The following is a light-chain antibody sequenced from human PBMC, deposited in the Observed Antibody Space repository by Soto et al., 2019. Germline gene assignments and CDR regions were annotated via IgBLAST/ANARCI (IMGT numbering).Light chain of an antibody. CDR1: QSVSSY. Sequence: EIVMTQSPGTLSLSPWERATLSCRASQSVSSYLAWYQQKPGQAPRLLLSDASDRATGIPDRFSGSGSGTDFTLTISRLVPEDFAVYYCQKYGSSLRWTFGQGTKVDIK. V-gene: IGKV3-20*01. CDR2: DAS. J-gene: IGKJ1*01. CDR3: QKYGSSLRWT.